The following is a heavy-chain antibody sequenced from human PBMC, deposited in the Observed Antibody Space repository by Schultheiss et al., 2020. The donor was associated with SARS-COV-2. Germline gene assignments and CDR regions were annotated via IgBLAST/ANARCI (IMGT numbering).Heavy chain of an antibody. J-gene: IGHJ4*02. V-gene: IGHV4-34*01. Sequence: SETLSLTCAVYGGSFSGYYWSWIRQPPGKGLEWIGEINHSGSTNYNPSLKSRVTISVDTSKSQFSLKLSSVTAADTAVYYCAKPGGSWYVQYFDDWGQGTLVTVSS. CDR1: GGSFSGYY. CDR2: INHSGST. CDR3: AKPGGSWYVQYFDD. D-gene: IGHD6-13*01.